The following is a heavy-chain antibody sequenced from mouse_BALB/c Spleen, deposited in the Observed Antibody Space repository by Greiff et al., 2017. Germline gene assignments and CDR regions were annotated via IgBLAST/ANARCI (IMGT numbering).Heavy chain of an antibody. Sequence: EVQVVESGGGLVKPGGSLKLSCAASGFAFSSYDMSWVRQTPEKRLEWVAYISSGGGSTYYPDTVKGRFTISRDNAKNTLYLQMSSLKSEDTAMYYCARCDGYSWFAYWGQGTLVTVSA. V-gene: IGHV5-12-1*01. J-gene: IGHJ3*01. CDR3: ARCDGYSWFAY. CDR1: GFAFSSYD. D-gene: IGHD2-3*01. CDR2: ISSGGGST.